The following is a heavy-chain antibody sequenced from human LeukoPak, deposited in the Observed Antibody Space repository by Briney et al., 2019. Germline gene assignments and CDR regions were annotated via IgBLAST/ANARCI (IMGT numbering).Heavy chain of an antibody. V-gene: IGHV3-20*01. D-gene: IGHD6-6*01. Sequence: GGSLRLSCAASGFTFYDYGMSWGRQAPGKGLEWVSGINWNGGNTGYADSVKGRFTISRDNAKNSLYLQMNSLRAEDTALYHCARESMTRDFDYWGQGTLVTVSS. CDR3: ARESMTRDFDY. CDR1: GFTFYDYG. CDR2: INWNGGNT. J-gene: IGHJ4*02.